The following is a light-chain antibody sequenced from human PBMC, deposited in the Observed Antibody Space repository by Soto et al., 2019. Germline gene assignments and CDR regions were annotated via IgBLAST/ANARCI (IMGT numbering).Light chain of an antibody. CDR1: SSDVGGFNY. CDR2: EVS. CDR3: SSYTSSDTLV. Sequence: QSVLTQPASVSGSPGQSITISCTGTSSDVGGFNYVSWYQQHPGKAPELMIYEVSNRPSGVSNRFSGSKSGNTASLTISGLQAEDEADYYCSSYTSSDTLVFGGGTKLTV. J-gene: IGLJ3*02. V-gene: IGLV2-14*01.